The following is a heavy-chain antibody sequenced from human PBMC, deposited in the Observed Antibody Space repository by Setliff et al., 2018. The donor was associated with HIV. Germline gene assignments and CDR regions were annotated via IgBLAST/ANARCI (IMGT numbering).Heavy chain of an antibody. J-gene: IGHJ6*02. D-gene: IGHD5-18*01. V-gene: IGHV3-30*14. CDR2: ISYDGSYK. CDR3: ARVNSYGYYYYYGMDV. CDR1: GFNVNNKY. Sequence: GGSLRLSCAVSGFNVNNKYMTWVRQAPGKGLEWVAVISYDGSYKNYAEAVKGRFTISSDNSKNTLYLQMNSLRAEDTAVYYCARVNSYGYYYYYGMDVWGQGTTVTVSS.